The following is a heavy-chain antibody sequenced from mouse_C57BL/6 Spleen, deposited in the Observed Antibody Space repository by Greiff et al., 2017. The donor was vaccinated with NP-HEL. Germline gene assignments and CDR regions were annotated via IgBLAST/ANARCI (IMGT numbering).Heavy chain of an antibody. V-gene: IGHV14-3*01. CDR3: APYYDYDRWFAY. CDR2: IDPANGNT. CDR1: GFNIKNTY. D-gene: IGHD2-4*01. J-gene: IGHJ3*01. Sequence: VQLKESVAELVRPGASVKLSCTASGFNIKNTYMHWVKQRPEQGLEWIGRIDPANGNTKYAPKFQGKATITADTSSNTAYLQLSSLTSEDTAIYYCAPYYDYDRWFAYWGQGTLVTVSA.